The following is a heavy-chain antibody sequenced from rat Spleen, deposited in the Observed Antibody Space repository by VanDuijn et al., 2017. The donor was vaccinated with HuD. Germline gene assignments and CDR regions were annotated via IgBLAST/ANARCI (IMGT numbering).Heavy chain of an antibody. CDR2: ISNAGDT. J-gene: IGHJ2*01. Sequence: EVQLVESGGGRVQPGRSLKLSCVASGITFNNYWMTWIRQAPGKGLEWVASISNAGDTYYPDSVKGRFSISRDDAKSTIYLHMNSLRSEDTATYYCSPLPGHNLDYWGQGVMVTVSS. CDR3: SPLPGHNLDY. D-gene: IGHD1-4*01. V-gene: IGHV5-31*01. CDR1: GITFNNYW.